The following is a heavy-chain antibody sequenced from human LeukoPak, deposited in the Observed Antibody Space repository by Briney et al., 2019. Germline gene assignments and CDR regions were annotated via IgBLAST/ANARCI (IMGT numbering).Heavy chain of an antibody. J-gene: IGHJ5*02. D-gene: IGHD4-11*01. CDR1: GGSISSGDHY. CDR2: IYYSGST. CDR3: ARYHYYSNWFDP. V-gene: IGHV4-30-4*01. Sequence: SETLSLTCTVSGGSISSGDHYWSWIRQPPGKGLEWIGYIYYSGSTYYNPSLKSRVTISVDTSKNQFSLKLSSVTAADTAVYYCARYHYYSNWFDPWGQGTLVTVSS.